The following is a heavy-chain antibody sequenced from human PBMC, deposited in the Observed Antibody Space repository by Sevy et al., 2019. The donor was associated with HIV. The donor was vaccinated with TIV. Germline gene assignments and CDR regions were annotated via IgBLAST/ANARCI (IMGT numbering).Heavy chain of an antibody. CDR1: GFRFSDEP. Sequence: GGSLRLSCVASGFRFSDEPMNWVRQAPGKGLEWISNIRSDSSVMSYADPVRGRFTVSRDNARNSLSLQLNSLRDEDTALYYCVRDTQFGFDYWGQGTLVTVSS. J-gene: IGHJ4*02. V-gene: IGHV3-48*02. D-gene: IGHD3-16*01. CDR2: IRSDSSVM. CDR3: VRDTQFGFDY.